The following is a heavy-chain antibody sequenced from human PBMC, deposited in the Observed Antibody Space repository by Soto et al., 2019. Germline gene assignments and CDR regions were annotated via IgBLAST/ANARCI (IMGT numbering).Heavy chain of an antibody. CDR3: ARGGYCSSISGYPCFDP. Sequence: SLKVCCKASGGTFSSYAISWVRQAPGQGLEWMGGIIPIFGTANYAQKFQGRVTITADESMSTALMELSSLRSEDAAVYYCARGGYCSSISGYPCFDPCGHGTTVPIYS. V-gene: IGHV1-69*13. D-gene: IGHD2-2*01. CDR2: IIPIFGTA. CDR1: GGTFSSYA. J-gene: IGHJ5*02.